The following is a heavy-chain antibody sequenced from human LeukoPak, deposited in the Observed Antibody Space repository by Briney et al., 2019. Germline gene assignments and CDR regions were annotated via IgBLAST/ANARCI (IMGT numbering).Heavy chain of an antibody. CDR3: ARGIYCSSTSCVPNYYYYYMDV. CDR1: GGSISSYY. D-gene: IGHD2-2*01. CDR2: IYTSGST. J-gene: IGHJ6*03. Sequence: SETLSLTCTVSGGSISSYYWSWIRQPPGKGLEWIGRIYTSGSTNYNPSLKSRVTMSVDTSKNQFSLKLSSVTAADTAVYYCARGIYCSSTSCVPNYYYYYMDVWGKGTTVTVSS. V-gene: IGHV4-4*07.